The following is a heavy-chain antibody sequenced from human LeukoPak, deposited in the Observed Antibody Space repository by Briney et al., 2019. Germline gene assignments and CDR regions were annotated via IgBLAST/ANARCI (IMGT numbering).Heavy chain of an antibody. CDR2: VNHNGNVN. CDR1: GFTFSSYW. J-gene: IGHJ4*02. CDR3: ARGPPDYYDSSGYYYPGYFDY. Sequence: GGSLRLSCAASGFTFSSYWMNWARQAPGKGLEWVASVNHNGNVNYYVDSVKGRFTISRDNAKNSLYLQMNSLRAEDTAVYYCARGPPDYYDSSGYYYPGYFDYWGQGTLVTVSS. V-gene: IGHV3-7*01. D-gene: IGHD3-22*01.